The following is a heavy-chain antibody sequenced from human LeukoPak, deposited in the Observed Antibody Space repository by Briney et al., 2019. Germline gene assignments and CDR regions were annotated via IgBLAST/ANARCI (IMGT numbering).Heavy chain of an antibody. J-gene: IGHJ3*02. V-gene: IGHV4-59*08. CDR2: IYYSGST. Sequence: SETLSLTCTVSGGSISSYYWSWIRQPPGKGLEWIGYIYYSGSTNYNPSLKSRVTISVDTSKNQSSLRLSSVTAADTAVYYCARLGPVEMATGRAFDIWGQGTMVTVSS. D-gene: IGHD5-24*01. CDR1: GGSISSYY. CDR3: ARLGPVEMATGRAFDI.